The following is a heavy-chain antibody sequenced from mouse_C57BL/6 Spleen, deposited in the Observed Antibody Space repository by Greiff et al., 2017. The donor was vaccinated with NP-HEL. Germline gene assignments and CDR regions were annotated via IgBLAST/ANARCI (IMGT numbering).Heavy chain of an antibody. CDR2: IYPGSGNT. Sequence: VKLQESGAELVRPGASVKLSCKASGYTFTDYYINWVKQRPGQGLEWIARIYPGSGNTYYNEKFKGKATLTAEKSSSTAYMQLSSLTSEDSAVYFCARGDYYGGNYFDYWGQGTTLTVSS. V-gene: IGHV1-76*01. CDR3: ARGDYYGGNYFDY. CDR1: GYTFTDYY. D-gene: IGHD1-1*01. J-gene: IGHJ2*01.